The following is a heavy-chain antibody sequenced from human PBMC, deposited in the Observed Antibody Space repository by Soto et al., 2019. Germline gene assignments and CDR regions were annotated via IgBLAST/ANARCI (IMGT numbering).Heavy chain of an antibody. CDR1: GFTFSSYA. Sequence: EVQLLESGGGLVQPGGSLRLSCAASGFTFSSYAMNWVRQAPGKGLEWVSAISGSGDGTYYADSVKGRFTISRDNSKNTLYLQMNSLRAGDTAIYYCAKGYDYIWGSYRHFDYWGQGTLVTVSS. J-gene: IGHJ4*02. CDR3: AKGYDYIWGSYRHFDY. CDR2: ISGSGDGT. V-gene: IGHV3-23*01. D-gene: IGHD3-16*02.